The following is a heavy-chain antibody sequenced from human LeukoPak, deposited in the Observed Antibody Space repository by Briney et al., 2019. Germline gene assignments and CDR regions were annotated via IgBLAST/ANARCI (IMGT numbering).Heavy chain of an antibody. CDR1: GFTFSDRY. CDR2: ISTSGETI. J-gene: IGHJ4*02. D-gene: IGHD2-21*02. Sequence: GGSLRLSCAASGFTFSDRYMTWIRQAPGKGLEWLSYISTSGETINYADSVKGRFTVSRDNAKNSLFLQMNSLRAEDTAVYYCARTARLLDYWGQGTLVTVSS. CDR3: ARTARLLDY. V-gene: IGHV3-11*01.